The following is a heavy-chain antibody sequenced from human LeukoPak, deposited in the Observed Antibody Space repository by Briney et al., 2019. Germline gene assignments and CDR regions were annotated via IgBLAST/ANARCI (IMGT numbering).Heavy chain of an antibody. Sequence: GGSLRPSCAASGFTFSSYAMHWVRQAPGKGLERVAVISYDGSNKYYADSVKGRFTISRDNSKNTLYLQMNSLRAEGTAVYYCAKDLAKYYYDSSGSEGLLYYFDYWGQGTLVTVSS. V-gene: IGHV3-30*04. CDR1: GFTFSSYA. D-gene: IGHD3-22*01. CDR3: AKDLAKYYYDSSGSEGLLYYFDY. CDR2: ISYDGSNK. J-gene: IGHJ4*02.